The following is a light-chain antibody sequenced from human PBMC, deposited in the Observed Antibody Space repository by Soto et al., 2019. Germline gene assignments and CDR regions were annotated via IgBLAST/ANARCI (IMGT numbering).Light chain of an antibody. CDR2: DNS. J-gene: IGLJ2*01. V-gene: IGLV1-51*01. CDR1: TSNIGINY. CDR3: GTWDGSLSTEV. Sequence: QSVLTQPPSVSAAPGQKVTISCSGGTSNIGINYVAWYQHLPGAAPKLLIYDNSKRHSVIPDRFSGSKSGTSATLGITGLQTGDEADYYCGTWDGSLSTEVFGGGTKLTVL.